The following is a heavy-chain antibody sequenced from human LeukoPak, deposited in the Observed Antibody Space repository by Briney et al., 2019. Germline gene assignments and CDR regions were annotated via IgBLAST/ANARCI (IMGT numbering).Heavy chain of an antibody. CDR1: GYTFTSYA. CDR3: AREVGIRGHFDY. V-gene: IGHV1-3*01. J-gene: IGHJ4*02. D-gene: IGHD1-26*01. Sequence: ASVKVSCKAPGYTFTSYAMHWVRQAPGQRLEWMGWMNAGNGNTKYSQKFQGRVTITRDTSTSTVYMELSSLRSEDTAVYYCAREVGIRGHFDYWGRGTPVTVSS. CDR2: MNAGNGNT.